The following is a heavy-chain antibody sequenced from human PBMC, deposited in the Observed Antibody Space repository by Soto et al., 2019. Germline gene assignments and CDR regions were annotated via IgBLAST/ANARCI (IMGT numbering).Heavy chain of an antibody. CDR3: ASRGYSYGYSFDY. CDR2: INHSGST. D-gene: IGHD5-18*01. V-gene: IGHV4-34*01. J-gene: IGHJ4*02. Sequence: QVQLQQWGAGLLKPSETLSLTCAVYGGSFSGYYWSWIRQPPGKGLEWIGEINHSGSTNYNPSLKSRVTISVDTSKNQFSLKLSSVTAADTAVYYCASRGYSYGYSFDYWGQGTLVTVSS. CDR1: GGSFSGYY.